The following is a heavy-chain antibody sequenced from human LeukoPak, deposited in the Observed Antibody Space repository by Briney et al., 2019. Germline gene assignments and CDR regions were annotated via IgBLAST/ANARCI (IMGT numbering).Heavy chain of an antibody. D-gene: IGHD6-19*01. CDR3: AKGLIGAVAGSDAFDI. V-gene: IGHV3-9*01. CDR2: ISWNSGSI. Sequence: GGSLRLSCAASGFTFDDYAMHWVRQAPGKGLEWDSGISWNSGSIGYADSVKGRFTISRDNAKNSLYLQMNSLRAEDTALYYCAKGLIGAVAGSDAFDIWGQGTMVTVSS. J-gene: IGHJ3*02. CDR1: GFTFDDYA.